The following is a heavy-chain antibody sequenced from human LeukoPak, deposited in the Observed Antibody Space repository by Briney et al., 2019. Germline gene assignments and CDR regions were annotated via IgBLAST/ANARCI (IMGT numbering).Heavy chain of an antibody. CDR1: GFTFSNYW. J-gene: IGHJ6*03. Sequence: GGSLRLSCAASGFTFSNYWMSWVRQAPGKGLECVANIKQDGGEKYYVDSVKGRFTISRDNAKNSLYLQMNSLRAEDTAVYYCARELGFSSTSYYMDVWGKGTTVTVSS. CDR2: IKQDGGEK. V-gene: IGHV3-7*01. D-gene: IGHD2-2*01. CDR3: ARELGFSSTSYYMDV.